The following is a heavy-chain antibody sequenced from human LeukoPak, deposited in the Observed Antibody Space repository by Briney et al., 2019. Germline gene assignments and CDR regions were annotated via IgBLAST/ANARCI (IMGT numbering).Heavy chain of an antibody. CDR3: ARGWGHYYGSGTPDPSFDY. J-gene: IGHJ4*02. V-gene: IGHV4-39*07. D-gene: IGHD3-10*01. Sequence: NPSETLSLTCTVSGGSISSSSYYWGWIRQPPGKGLEWIGSIYYSGSTYYNPSLKSRVTISVDTSKNQFSLKLSSVTAADTAVYYCARGWGHYYGSGTPDPSFDYWGQGTLVTVSS. CDR1: GGSISSSSYY. CDR2: IYYSGST.